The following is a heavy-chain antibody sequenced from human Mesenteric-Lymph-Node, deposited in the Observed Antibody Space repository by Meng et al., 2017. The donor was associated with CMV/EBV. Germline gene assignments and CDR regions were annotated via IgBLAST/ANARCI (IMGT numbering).Heavy chain of an antibody. J-gene: IGHJ5*02. D-gene: IGHD6-13*01. CDR1: GGTFSSYT. Sequence: QVQLVQSGAEVKKPGSSVKVSCKASGGTFSSYTISWVRQAPGQGLEWMGRIIPILGIANYAQKFQGRVTITADKSTSTAYMELSSLRSEDTAVYYCAGGIAAAGSRWFVPWGQGTLVTVSS. CDR3: AGGIAAAGSRWFVP. V-gene: IGHV1-69*02. CDR2: IIPILGIA.